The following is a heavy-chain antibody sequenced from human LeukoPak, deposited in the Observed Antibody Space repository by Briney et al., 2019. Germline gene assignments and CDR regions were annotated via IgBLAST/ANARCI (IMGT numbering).Heavy chain of an antibody. Sequence: PGRSLRLSCADSGFTFSSYWMSWVRQAPGKGLEWVSYISSSSSTIYYADSVKGRFTISRDNAKNSLYLQMNSLRAEDTAVYYCARSNSGSYLEADYWGQGTLVTVSS. D-gene: IGHD1-26*01. CDR2: ISSSSSTI. CDR3: ARSNSGSYLEADY. V-gene: IGHV3-48*01. CDR1: GFTFSSYW. J-gene: IGHJ4*02.